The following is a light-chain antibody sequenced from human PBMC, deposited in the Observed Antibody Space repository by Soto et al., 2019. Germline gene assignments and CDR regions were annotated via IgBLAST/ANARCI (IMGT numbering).Light chain of an antibody. CDR2: DAA. Sequence: DIQMTQSPSSLSASVGDRVTITCRASQDISNYLNWYQQRPGKAPKLLIYDAANLERGVPSRFSGTRSGTHFTFAITSLQPEDLATDYCQQSDSLPITFGQGTRLE. CDR3: QQSDSLPIT. J-gene: IGKJ5*01. CDR1: QDISNY. V-gene: IGKV1-33*01.